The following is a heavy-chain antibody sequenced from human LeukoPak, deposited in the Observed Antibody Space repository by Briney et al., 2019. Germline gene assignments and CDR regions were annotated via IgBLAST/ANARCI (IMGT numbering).Heavy chain of an antibody. Sequence: GASVKVSCKASGYTFISYGFSWVRQAPGQGLEWMGWISAYNGNTNYAQKLQGRVTMTTDTSTSTAYMELRSLRSDDTAVYYCARDFVLYYDSPPFDYWGQGTLVTVSS. V-gene: IGHV1-18*04. CDR3: ARDFVLYYDSPPFDY. CDR1: GYTFISYG. CDR2: ISAYNGNT. D-gene: IGHD3-22*01. J-gene: IGHJ4*02.